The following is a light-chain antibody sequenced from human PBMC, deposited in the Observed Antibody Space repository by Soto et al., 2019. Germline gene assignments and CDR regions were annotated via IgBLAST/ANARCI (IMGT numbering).Light chain of an antibody. CDR1: STNIGAGYG. V-gene: IGLV1-40*01. CDR2: GNT. Sequence: QSVLTQPPSVSGAPGQRVSISCTGSSTNIGAGYGVHCYQQRPGTAPKLLIVGNTIRPSGVPHCFSASTSGTSASLAITGLQAADEGDYYYQSYDSTRSARYVFGTGTKLTVL. CDR3: QSYDSTRSARYV. J-gene: IGLJ1*01.